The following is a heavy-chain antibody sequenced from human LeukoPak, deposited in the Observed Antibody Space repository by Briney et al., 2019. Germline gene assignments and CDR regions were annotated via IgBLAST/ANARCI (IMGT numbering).Heavy chain of an antibody. CDR2: IIGSGGST. V-gene: IGHV3-23*01. J-gene: IGHJ3*02. D-gene: IGHD3-22*01. Sequence: PGASLRLSCAASGFTFSSYAMSWVRQAPGKGLEWVSAIIGSGGSTYYADSVKGRCTISRNNSKNTLYLQMNSLRAEDTAVYYCAKDDSSGYYSDASDIWGQGTMVTVSS. CDR3: AKDDSSGYYSDASDI. CDR1: GFTFSSYA.